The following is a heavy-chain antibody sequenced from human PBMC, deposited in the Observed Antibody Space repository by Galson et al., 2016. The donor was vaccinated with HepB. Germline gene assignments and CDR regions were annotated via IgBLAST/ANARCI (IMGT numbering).Heavy chain of an antibody. Sequence: SLRLSCATSRFTFRNFGMSWVRQAPGKGLEWVSTISRSGDGTYYTDSVKGRFTISRDNSKNSLYLQMNSLGAEDAAVYYCARVTRMESDLVIPYYYHGLDVWGQGTTVTVSS. CDR2: ISRSGDGT. D-gene: IGHD3-9*01. CDR1: RFTFRNFG. J-gene: IGHJ6*02. CDR3: ARVTRMESDLVIPYYYHGLDV. V-gene: IGHV3-23*01.